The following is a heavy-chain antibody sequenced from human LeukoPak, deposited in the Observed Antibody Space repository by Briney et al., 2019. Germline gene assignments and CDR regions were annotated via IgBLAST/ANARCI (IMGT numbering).Heavy chain of an antibody. D-gene: IGHD1-26*01. CDR2: INPGGNIT. CDR1: GFNLSYYG. CDR3: AKGLISSATYFSYFDY. J-gene: IGHJ4*02. Sequence: QPGGSLSLYCASSGFNLSYYGMSWVRQATGEGLDWVAEINPGGNITNYPDSVKGRCTISRDSSKNMLYVQMNSLRAEDTAIYYCAKGLISSATYFSYFDYRGQGTLGTVSS. V-gene: IGHV3-23*03.